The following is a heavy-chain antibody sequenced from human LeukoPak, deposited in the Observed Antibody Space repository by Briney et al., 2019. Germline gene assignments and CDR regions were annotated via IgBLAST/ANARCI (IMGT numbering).Heavy chain of an antibody. V-gene: IGHV1-18*01. D-gene: IGHD3-3*01. CDR3: ARDPFEWDQVGYYFDY. CDR2: ISAYNGNT. J-gene: IGHJ4*02. Sequence: ASVKVSCKASGYTFTSYGISWVRQAPGQGLEWMGWISAYNGNTNYAQKLKGRITMTTDTSTSTAYMELRSLRSDDTAVYYCARDPFEWDQVGYYFDYWGQGALVTVSS. CDR1: GYTFTSYG.